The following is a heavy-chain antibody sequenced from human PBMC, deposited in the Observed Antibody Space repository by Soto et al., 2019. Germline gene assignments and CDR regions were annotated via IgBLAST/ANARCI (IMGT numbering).Heavy chain of an antibody. CDR2: INHSGST. D-gene: IGHD6-19*01. Sequence: SETLSLTCAVYGGSFSGYYWSWIRQPPGKGLEWIGEINHSGSTNYNPSLKSRVTISVDTSKNQFSLKLSSVTAADTAVYYCARLEGVAVAGGADYWGQGTLVTVSS. CDR3: ARLEGVAVAGGADY. J-gene: IGHJ4*02. V-gene: IGHV4-34*01. CDR1: GGSFSGYY.